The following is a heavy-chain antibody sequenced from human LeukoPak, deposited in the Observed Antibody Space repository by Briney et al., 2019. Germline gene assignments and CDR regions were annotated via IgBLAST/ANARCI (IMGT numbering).Heavy chain of an antibody. D-gene: IGHD5-18*01. CDR3: AKQGAARQDYYMDV. J-gene: IGHJ6*03. V-gene: IGHV1-69*06. CDR1: GGSFSSYD. CDR2: IIPIFGTA. Sequence: SVKVSCKASGGSFSSYDISWVRQAPGQGLERMGRIIPIFGTANYAQRFQDRVTITADIVSSTAYMELTSLTSGDTAVYFCAKQGAARQDYYMDVWGNGTTVTVSS.